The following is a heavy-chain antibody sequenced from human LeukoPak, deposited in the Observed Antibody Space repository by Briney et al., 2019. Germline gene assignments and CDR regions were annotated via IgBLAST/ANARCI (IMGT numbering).Heavy chain of an antibody. Sequence: KPSQTLSLTCTVSGGSISSGPYYWSWIRQPAGKGLEWIGRIYTSGSTNYNPSLKSRVTISLDTSKNQFSLKVTSVTAADTAVYYCASQSNHAQPNSMDVWGKGTTVTVSP. D-gene: IGHD1-14*01. V-gene: IGHV4-61*02. CDR1: GGSISSGPYY. J-gene: IGHJ6*04. CDR3: ASQSNHAQPNSMDV. CDR2: IYTSGST.